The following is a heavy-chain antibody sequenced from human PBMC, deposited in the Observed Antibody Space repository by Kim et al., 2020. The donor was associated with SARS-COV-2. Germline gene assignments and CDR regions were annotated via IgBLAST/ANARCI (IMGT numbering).Heavy chain of an antibody. D-gene: IGHD3-22*01. Sequence: GGSLRLSCAASGFTFSSYAMSWVRQAPGKGLEWVSVIYSGGSSTYYADSVKGRFTISRDNFKNTLYLQMNSLRAEDTAVYYCAKVAYYYDSSGTFDYWGQGTLVTVSS. V-gene: IGHV3-23*03. CDR2: IYSGGSST. J-gene: IGHJ4*02. CDR1: GFTFSSYA. CDR3: AKVAYYYDSSGTFDY.